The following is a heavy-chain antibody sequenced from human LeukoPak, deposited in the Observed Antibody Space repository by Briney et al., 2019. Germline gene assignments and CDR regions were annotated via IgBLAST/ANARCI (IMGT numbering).Heavy chain of an antibody. D-gene: IGHD5-12*01. V-gene: IGHV3-23*01. CDR2: LGGSGVSA. J-gene: IGHJ4*02. Sequence: GGSLRLSCAASGFTFSSFAMSWVRQTPGKGLEWVSILGGSGVSAYYVDSVLGRFTISRDNSKNTLYLQMNSLRAEDTATYYCAKGFWAVARPPAEFDSWGQGXLVTVSS. CDR3: AKGFWAVARPPAEFDS. CDR1: GFTFSSFA.